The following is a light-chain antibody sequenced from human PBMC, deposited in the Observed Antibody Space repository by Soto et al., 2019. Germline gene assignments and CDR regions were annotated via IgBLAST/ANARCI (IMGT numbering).Light chain of an antibody. V-gene: IGLV2-8*01. J-gene: IGLJ1*01. CDR1: SSDVGGYNY. Sequence: QSALTQPPSASGSPGQSVTISCTGTSSDVGGYNYVSWYQQHPGKAPQLMIYDVSQRPSGVPDRFSGSKSGNTASLTVSGLQADDEADYYCSSYAGTNTPCVFGTGTKLTVL. CDR3: SSYAGTNTPCV. CDR2: DVS.